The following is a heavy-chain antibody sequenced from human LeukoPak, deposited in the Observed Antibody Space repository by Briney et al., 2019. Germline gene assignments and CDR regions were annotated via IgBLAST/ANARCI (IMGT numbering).Heavy chain of an antibody. CDR2: ISSSGSYI. CDR1: GFTFTNYS. Sequence: PGASLRLSCAASGFTFTNYSMNWVRQAPGKGLEWVSSISSSGSYIYYADSVKGRFTISRDNAKNSLYLQMNSLRAEDAAVYYCARDQPVGTTNPDSFDIWGQGTMVTVSS. V-gene: IGHV3-21*01. CDR3: ARDQPVGTTNPDSFDI. D-gene: IGHD1-26*01. J-gene: IGHJ3*02.